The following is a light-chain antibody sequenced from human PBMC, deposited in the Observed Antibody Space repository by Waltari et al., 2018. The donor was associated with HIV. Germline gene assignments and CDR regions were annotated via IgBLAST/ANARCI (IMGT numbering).Light chain of an antibody. CDR2: AAP. V-gene: IGKV1-39*01. CDR1: QSIISY. Sequence: DFQITQPPSSLSASVRDQVPITCRTSQSIISYLNWYQQKPGKAPKLLIYAAPSLQSGLPSSFRGSGSWTHCTLTISILQPEDFATYSGHQSYRTPWTCRQGTRVEIK. J-gene: IGKJ1*01. CDR3: HQSYRTPWT.